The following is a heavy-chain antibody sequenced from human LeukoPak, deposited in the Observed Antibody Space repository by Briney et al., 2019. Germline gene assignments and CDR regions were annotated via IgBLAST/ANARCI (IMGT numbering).Heavy chain of an antibody. CDR3: TTYDYGDYYFFYGMDV. V-gene: IGHV3-15*01. J-gene: IGHJ6*02. Sequence: GGSLRLSCAASGFTFSNAWMSWVRQVPGKGLEWVGRIKRKTDGGTIDYGAAVKGRFTVSRDDSKNTLYLQMDSLKSEDTAVYYCTTYDYGDYYFFYGMDVWGQGTTVTVSS. CDR2: IKRKTDGGTI. CDR1: GFTFSNAW. D-gene: IGHD4-17*01.